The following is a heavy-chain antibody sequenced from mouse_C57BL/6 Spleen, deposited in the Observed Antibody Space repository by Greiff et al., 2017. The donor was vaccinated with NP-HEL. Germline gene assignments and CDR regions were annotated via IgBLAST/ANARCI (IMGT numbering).Heavy chain of an antibody. CDR1: GFNINNTY. Sequence: EVQLQQSVAELVRPGASVKLSCTASGFNINNTYMHWVKQRPEQGLEWIGRIDPANGNTKYAPKFQGKATITADTSSNTAYLQLSSLTSEDTAIYYCARLGENYWGQGTTLTVSS. CDR3: ARLGENY. V-gene: IGHV14-3*01. D-gene: IGHD4-1*01. J-gene: IGHJ2*01. CDR2: IDPANGNT.